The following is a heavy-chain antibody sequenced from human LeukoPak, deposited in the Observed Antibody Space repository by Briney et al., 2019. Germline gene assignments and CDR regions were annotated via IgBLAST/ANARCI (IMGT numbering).Heavy chain of an antibody. CDR3: AGLLRNYYYYMDV. Sequence: KPSETLSLTCTVSGGSISSSSYYWGWIRQPPGKGLEWIGSIYYSGSTYYNPSLKSRVTISVDTSKNQFSLKLTSVTAADTAVYYCAGLLRNYYYYMDVWGKGTTVTVSS. V-gene: IGHV4-39*01. D-gene: IGHD1-26*01. CDR2: IYYSGST. CDR1: GGSISSSSYY. J-gene: IGHJ6*03.